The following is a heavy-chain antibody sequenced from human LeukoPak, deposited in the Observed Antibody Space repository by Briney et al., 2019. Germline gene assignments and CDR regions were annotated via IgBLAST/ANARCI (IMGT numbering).Heavy chain of an antibody. CDR2: MNEYSTTI. J-gene: IGHJ4*02. CDR3: ARGGLNPVDH. CDR1: GFPFNSFW. D-gene: IGHD1-14*01. Sequence: PGGSLRLSCAASGFPFNSFWMHRVRQAPGKGLVWVSDMNEYSTTIRYADSVKGRFTISRDNAKSSLYLQMNNLRAEDTAMYFCARGGLNPVDHWGQGTLVTVSS. V-gene: IGHV3-74*01.